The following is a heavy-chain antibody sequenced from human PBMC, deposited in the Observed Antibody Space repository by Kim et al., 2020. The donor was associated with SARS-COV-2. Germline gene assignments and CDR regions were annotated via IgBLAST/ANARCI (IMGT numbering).Heavy chain of an antibody. CDR3: ARIVLRAFDS. Sequence: SETLSLTCAVSGGSITTTNWWSWVRQPPGKGLEWIGEIYHTVTTNYDPSLKSRVTISVDKSKSQFSLNLSSVTAADTAVYFCARIVLRAFDSWGQGTLVT. CDR1: GGSITTTNW. J-gene: IGHJ4*02. D-gene: IGHD2-2*01. CDR2: IYHTVTT. V-gene: IGHV4-4*02.